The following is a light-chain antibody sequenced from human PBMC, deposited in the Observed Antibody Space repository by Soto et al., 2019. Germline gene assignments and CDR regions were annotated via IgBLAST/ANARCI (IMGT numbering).Light chain of an antibody. CDR1: QDISNY. CDR3: QQYESLPLT. V-gene: IGKV1-33*01. Sequence: IEITQSTSSLSASVGDRVTITCQASQDISNYLNWYQQKPGKAPKLLIYDASDLETGVPSRFSGSGSGTGFTFTISSLQPEDFATYYCQQYESLPLTFGQGTRLEIK. J-gene: IGKJ5*01. CDR2: DAS.